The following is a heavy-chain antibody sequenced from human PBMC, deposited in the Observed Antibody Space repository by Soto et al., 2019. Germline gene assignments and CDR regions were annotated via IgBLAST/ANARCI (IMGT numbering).Heavy chain of an antibody. CDR2: IDYSGST. CDR1: GGSMRSSY. D-gene: IGHD2-15*01. V-gene: IGHV4-59*01. CDR3: ERGYCSGGSCPGSFDP. Sequence: SETLSLTCTASGGSMRSSYGTWVRQPPGKGREWIGYIDYSGSTNYTPSLKSRVTISVATYKHQFSLKLSSVTAAAPAVYYCERGYCSGGSCPGSFDPWRQGTLVTVSS. J-gene: IGHJ5*02.